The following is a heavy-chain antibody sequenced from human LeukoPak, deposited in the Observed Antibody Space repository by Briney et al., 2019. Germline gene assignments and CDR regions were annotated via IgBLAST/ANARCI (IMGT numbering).Heavy chain of an antibody. CDR3: ARLRCSSITCYPGVFYYYMDV. CDR1: GGSISSDS. CDR2: IYFSGST. Sequence: SETLSLTCTGSGGSISSDSWGWIRQPPGKGPGWIGYIYFSGSTNYNPSLKSRVTMSIDTSKNQFSLNLRSVTAADTAVYYCARLRCSSITCYPGVFYYYMDVWGKGATVTVSS. V-gene: IGHV4-59*08. D-gene: IGHD2-2*01. J-gene: IGHJ6*03.